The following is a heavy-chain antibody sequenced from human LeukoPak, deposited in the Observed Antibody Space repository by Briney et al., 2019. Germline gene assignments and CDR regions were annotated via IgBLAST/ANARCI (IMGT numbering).Heavy chain of an antibody. V-gene: IGHV4-39*01. CDR2: IYYSGST. Sequence: PSETLSLTCTVSGASISSSPYYWGWIRQPPGKGLEWIGSIYYSGSTYYNPSLKSRVTISVDTSKNQFSLKLSSATAADTAVYYCARGPDTVTFDYWGQGTLVTVSS. J-gene: IGHJ4*02. CDR3: ARGPDTVTFDY. D-gene: IGHD4-17*01. CDR1: GASISSSPYY.